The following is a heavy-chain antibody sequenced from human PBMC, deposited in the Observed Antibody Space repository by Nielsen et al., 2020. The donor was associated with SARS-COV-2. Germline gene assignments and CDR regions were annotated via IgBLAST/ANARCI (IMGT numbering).Heavy chain of an antibody. CDR2: ISSNGGST. CDR1: GFTFSSYA. D-gene: IGHD6-13*01. Sequence: GGSLRLSCSASGFTFSSYAMHWVRQAPGKGLEYVSAISSNGGSTYYADSVKGRFTISRDNSKNTLYLQMNSLRAEDTAVYYCASTGYSSRGDYWGQGTLVTVSS. J-gene: IGHJ4*02. V-gene: IGHV3-64*04. CDR3: ASTGYSSRGDY.